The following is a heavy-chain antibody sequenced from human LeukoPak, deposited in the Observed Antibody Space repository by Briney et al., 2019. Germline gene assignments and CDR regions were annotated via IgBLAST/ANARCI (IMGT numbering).Heavy chain of an antibody. CDR3: AGNRYSSGWLFDP. Sequence: PGGSLRLSCAASGFTFSSYAIHWVRQASGKGLDWVAVISNDGNNKYYADSVKGRFTISRDNSKNTLYLQMNSLRAEDTAVYYCAGNRYSSGWLFDPWGQGTLVTVSS. CDR2: ISNDGNNK. CDR1: GFTFSSYA. D-gene: IGHD6-19*01. V-gene: IGHV3-30*04. J-gene: IGHJ5*02.